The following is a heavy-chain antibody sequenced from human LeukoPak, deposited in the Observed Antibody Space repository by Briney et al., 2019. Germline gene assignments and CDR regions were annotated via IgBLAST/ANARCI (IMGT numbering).Heavy chain of an antibody. J-gene: IGHJ5*02. CDR1: GGSISSSSYY. Sequence: SETLSLTCTVSGGSISSSSYYWGWIRQPPGKGLEWIGSIYHGGSTYYNPSLKSRVTISVDTSKNQFSLKLSSVTAADTAVYYCARHKAPPYYYDSSGYYHPSNWFDPWGQGTLVTVSS. V-gene: IGHV4-39*01. D-gene: IGHD3-22*01. CDR2: IYHGGST. CDR3: ARHKAPPYYYDSSGYYHPSNWFDP.